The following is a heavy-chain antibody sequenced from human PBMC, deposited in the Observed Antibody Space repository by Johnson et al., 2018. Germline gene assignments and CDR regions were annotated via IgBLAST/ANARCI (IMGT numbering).Heavy chain of an antibody. J-gene: IGHJ6*02. Sequence: VQLVESWGGLVKPGGSLRLSCAASGFTFSNAWMSWVRQAPGKGLEWVGCIKSKTDGGTRDYAAPVQGRFTISRDDSKNTLYLQMNSLRAEDKAVYYCARVPGLLLPRYYYYLGMDVWGQGTTVIVSS. D-gene: IGHD2-15*01. CDR3: ARVPGLLLPRYYYYLGMDV. V-gene: IGHV3-15*01. CDR1: GFTFSNAW. CDR2: IKSKTDGGTR.